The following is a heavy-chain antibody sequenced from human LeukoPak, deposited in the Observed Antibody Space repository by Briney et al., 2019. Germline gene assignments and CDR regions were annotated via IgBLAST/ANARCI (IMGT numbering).Heavy chain of an antibody. Sequence: PSETLSLTCAASGGSISNYHWSWIRQPPGKGLEWIGYIYDRGTTVYNPSLKSRVTLSVDTSKNQFSLKLSSVTATDTAVYYCARHGGSWTFDYWGQGTLVTVSS. J-gene: IGHJ4*02. CDR2: IYDRGTT. D-gene: IGHD6-13*01. CDR3: ARHGGSWTFDY. CDR1: GGSISNYH. V-gene: IGHV4-59*08.